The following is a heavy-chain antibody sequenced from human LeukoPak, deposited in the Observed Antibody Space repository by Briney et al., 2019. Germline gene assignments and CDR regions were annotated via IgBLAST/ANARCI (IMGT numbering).Heavy chain of an antibody. Sequence: ASVKVSCKASGYTFTGYYMHWVRQAPGKGLEWMGWINPTSGATKNARKFQGRVTTTRDTSISTAYMEMSSLTSDDTAVYYCARSSKAYGGYYIYWGQGTQVTVSS. D-gene: IGHD3-22*01. CDR2: INPTSGAT. CDR1: GYTFTGYY. V-gene: IGHV1-2*02. CDR3: ARSSKAYGGYYIY. J-gene: IGHJ4*02.